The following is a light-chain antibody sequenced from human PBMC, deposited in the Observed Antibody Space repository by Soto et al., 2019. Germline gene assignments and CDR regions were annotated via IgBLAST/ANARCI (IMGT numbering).Light chain of an antibody. CDR2: WAS. CDR3: QQYYSTPPYT. Sequence: DIVMTQSPDSLAVSLGERATINCKSSQSVLSSSNNKSYLAWYQQKPGQPPKLLIYWASTRESGVPDRFSGSGSGTDFTLTVSSLQAEDVAAYYCQQYYSTPPYTFGQGTKLEI. CDR1: QSVLSSSNNKSY. J-gene: IGKJ2*01. V-gene: IGKV4-1*01.